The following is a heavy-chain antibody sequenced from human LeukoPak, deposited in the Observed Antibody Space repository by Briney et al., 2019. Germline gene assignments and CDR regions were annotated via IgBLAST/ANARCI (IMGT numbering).Heavy chain of an antibody. J-gene: IGHJ3*02. Sequence: GESLKISCQCPGYIFTTHWIGWVRKLPGKGRDGMGIIYPGDSDTTYSPSFQGQVTISADRSISTAYLQWSSLQASDTAMYYCAKRQVAGSGFTGAFDIWGQGTVVTVSS. CDR3: AKRQVAGSGFTGAFDI. CDR2: IYPGDSDT. CDR1: GYIFTTHW. V-gene: IGHV5-51*01. D-gene: IGHD1-14*01.